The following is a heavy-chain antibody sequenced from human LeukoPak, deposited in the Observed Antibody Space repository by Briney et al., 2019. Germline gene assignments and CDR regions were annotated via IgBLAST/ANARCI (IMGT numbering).Heavy chain of an antibody. V-gene: IGHV3-48*02. Sequence: GGSLRLSCAASGFTFSSYSMNWVRQAPGKGLEWVSYISSSSSTIYYADSVKGRFTISRDNAKNSLYLQMNSLRDEDTAVYYCARDVGHCSGGSCSNNFDYWGQGTLVTVSS. CDR1: GFTFSSYS. CDR3: ARDVGHCSGGSCSNNFDY. CDR2: ISSSSSTI. D-gene: IGHD2-15*01. J-gene: IGHJ4*02.